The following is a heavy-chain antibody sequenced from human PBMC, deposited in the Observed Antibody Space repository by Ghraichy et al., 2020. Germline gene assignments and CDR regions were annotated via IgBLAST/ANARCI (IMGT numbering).Heavy chain of an antibody. D-gene: IGHD1-7*01. V-gene: IGHV1-18*01. CDR1: GYTFTTYG. Sequence: ASVKVSCKTSGYTFTTYGISWVRQAPGQGLEWMGWISVYNDNINYAQKFQGRVTMTTDTSSSTAYMELRSLRSDDTAVYYCARDTRYNWNYGSSRIFDYWGQGTLVTVSS. J-gene: IGHJ4*02. CDR3: ARDTRYNWNYGSSRIFDY. CDR2: ISVYNDNI.